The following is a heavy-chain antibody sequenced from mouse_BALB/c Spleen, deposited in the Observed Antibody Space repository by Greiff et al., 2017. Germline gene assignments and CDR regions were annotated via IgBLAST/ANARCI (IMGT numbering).Heavy chain of an antibody. V-gene: IGHV5-6-3*01. CDR1: GFTFSSYG. CDR3: ARDTTAFDD. D-gene: IGHD1-2*01. J-gene: IGHJ2*01. CDR2: INSNGGST. Sequence: EVQGVESGGGLVQPGGSLKLSCAASGFTFSSYGMSWVRQTPDKRLELVATINSNGGSTYYPDSVKGRFTISRDNAKNTLYLQMSSLKSEDTAMYYCARDTTAFDDWGQGTTLTVSS.